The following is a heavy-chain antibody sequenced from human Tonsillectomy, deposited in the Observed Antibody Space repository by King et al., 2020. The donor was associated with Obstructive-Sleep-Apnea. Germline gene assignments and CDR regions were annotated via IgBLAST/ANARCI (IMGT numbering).Heavy chain of an antibody. V-gene: IGHV3-66*01. CDR1: GFTVSSNY. D-gene: IGHD3-22*01. CDR2: IYSGGST. Sequence: VQLVESGGGLVQPGGSLRLSCAASGFTVSSNYMSWVRQAPGKGLEWVSVIYSGGSTYYADSVKGRFTISRDNSKNTLYLQMNSLRAEDTAVYYCARDGYYYDSSGSKYFQHWGQGTLVTVSS. J-gene: IGHJ1*01. CDR3: ARDGYYYDSSGSKYFQH.